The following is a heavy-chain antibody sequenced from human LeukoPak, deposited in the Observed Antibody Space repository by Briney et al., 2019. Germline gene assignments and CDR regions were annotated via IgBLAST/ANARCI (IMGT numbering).Heavy chain of an antibody. V-gene: IGHV1-2*02. J-gene: IGHJ1*01. CDR3: ARSAVTTSEYFQH. CDR1: GHTFTGYY. D-gene: IGHD4-17*01. Sequence: ASVKVSCKASGHTFTGYYMHWVRQAPGQGLEWMGWINPNSGGTNYAQKFQGRVTMTRDTSISTAYMELSRLRSDDTAVYYCARSAVTTSEYFQHWGQGTLVTVSS. CDR2: INPNSGGT.